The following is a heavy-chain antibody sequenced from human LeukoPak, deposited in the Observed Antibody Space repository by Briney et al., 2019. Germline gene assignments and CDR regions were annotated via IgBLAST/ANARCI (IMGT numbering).Heavy chain of an antibody. Sequence: RSGGSLRLSCEASGFSFSDHWMGWVRQAPGKGLECVANIKHDGSGKEYVDSVKGRFTISRDNAKNSVYLEMSRLRAEDTAVYYCAKWRWRQTEYEDWGQGTLVTVSS. D-gene: IGHD5-24*01. V-gene: IGHV3-7*01. J-gene: IGHJ4*02. CDR3: AKWRWRQTEYED. CDR2: IKHDGSGK. CDR1: GFSFSDHW.